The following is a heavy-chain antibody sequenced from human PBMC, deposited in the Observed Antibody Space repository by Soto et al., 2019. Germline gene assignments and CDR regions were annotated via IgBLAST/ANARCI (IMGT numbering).Heavy chain of an antibody. CDR1: GFTFTGHY. V-gene: IGHV1-2*02. D-gene: IGHD6-13*01. J-gene: IGHJ6*02. CDR2: INPNSGGT. CDR3: ARAGIAAPRSGEYGMDV. Sequence: QVRLVQSGAEVKKPGASVKVSCKASGFTFTGHYMHWVRQAPGQGLEWMGWINPNSGGTKYGQKFQGRVTLTRETSISTAYMELNRLTSDDTAVYYCARAGIAAPRSGEYGMDVWGQGTTVTVSS.